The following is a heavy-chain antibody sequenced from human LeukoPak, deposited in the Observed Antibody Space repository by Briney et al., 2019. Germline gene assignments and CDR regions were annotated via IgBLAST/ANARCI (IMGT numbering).Heavy chain of an antibody. CDR2: IYYSGTT. Sequence: PSETLSLTCTVSGGSISSRTYYWGWIRQPPGKGLEWIGTIYYSGTTYYNPSLKSRVTISLDTSKNQFSLKLSSVTAADTAVYYCASRIQVATGFDYWGQGTLVTVSS. V-gene: IGHV4-39*07. CDR3: ASRIQVATGFDY. CDR1: GGSISSRTYY. J-gene: IGHJ4*02. D-gene: IGHD5-12*01.